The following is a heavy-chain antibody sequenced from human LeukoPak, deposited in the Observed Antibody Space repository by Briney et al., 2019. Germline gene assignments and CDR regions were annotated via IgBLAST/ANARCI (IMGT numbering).Heavy chain of an antibody. CDR1: GYTFSDYW. CDR2: IKPDGREK. CDR3: ARGRFCDSGNCYLDY. Sequence: GGSLRLSCAASGYTFSDYWMSWVRQAPGKGLERVANIKPDGREKYHVDSVKGRFTISRDNAKASLYLLMNSLRAEDTAVYYCARGRFCDSGNCYLDYWGQGTLVTVSS. J-gene: IGHJ4*02. V-gene: IGHV3-7*01. D-gene: IGHD4-23*01.